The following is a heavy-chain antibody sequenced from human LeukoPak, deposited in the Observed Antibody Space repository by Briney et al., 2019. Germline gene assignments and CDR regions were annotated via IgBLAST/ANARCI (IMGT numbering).Heavy chain of an antibody. D-gene: IGHD1-26*01. CDR3: GRGSLVGATRNYFDY. V-gene: IGHV5-51*01. Sequence: GESLKISCKGSGYSFSSYWIGWVRQMPGKGLDWMGIIYPGDSDTRYSPSFQGQVTISADKSINTAYLQWSSLEASDTAMYYCGRGSLVGATRNYFDYWGQGTLVTVSS. CDR2: IYPGDSDT. CDR1: GYSFSSYW. J-gene: IGHJ4*02.